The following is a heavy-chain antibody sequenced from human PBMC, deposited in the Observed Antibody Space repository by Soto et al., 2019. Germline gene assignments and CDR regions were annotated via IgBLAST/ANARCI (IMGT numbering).Heavy chain of an antibody. CDR1: GYSFTKYH. CDR3: AKDLTRQLAYWLDP. CDR2: INPGSGVT. J-gene: IGHJ5*02. D-gene: IGHD6-6*01. Sequence: ASVKVSCKASGYSFTKYHMHWVRQAPGQGLEWMGWINPGSGVTNQAQKFQGRVTMTRDTSITTTYMELNSLTSDDTAVYYCAKDLTRQLAYWLDPWGQGTQVTVS. V-gene: IGHV1-2*02.